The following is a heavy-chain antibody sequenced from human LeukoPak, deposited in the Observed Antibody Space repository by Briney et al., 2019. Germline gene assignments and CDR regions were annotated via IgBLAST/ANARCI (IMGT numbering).Heavy chain of an antibody. CDR2: IGSSGTTT. CDR1: GFTFSTYP. Sequence: GGSPRLSCAASGFTFSTYPMGWVHQAPGKGLEWVSAIGSSGTTTYYADSVKGRFTISRDNSKNTLSLQMNSLRAEDTAIYYCAKSTLYGLRYFDYFTLGSRDEHEDYWGQGTLVTVST. V-gene: IGHV3-23*01. J-gene: IGHJ4*02. CDR3: AKSTLYGLRYFDYFTLGSRDEHEDY. D-gene: IGHD3-9*01.